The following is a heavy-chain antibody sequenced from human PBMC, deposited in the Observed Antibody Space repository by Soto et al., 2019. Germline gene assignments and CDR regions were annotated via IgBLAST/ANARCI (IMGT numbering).Heavy chain of an antibody. D-gene: IGHD6-13*01. CDR2: ISTNNGNT. CDR1: GYNFKGYS. J-gene: IGHJ4*02. Sequence: QVQLVQSGAEVKKPGASVKVSCKTSGYNFKGYSITWVRQAPGQGLEWMGWISTNNGNTNTAQRFQGGVTMTTDTSTSTTNLELTDLKFDETAVYYCARVDRSSWCAFDDWGQGTLVIVSS. V-gene: IGHV1-18*04. CDR3: ARVDRSSWCAFDD.